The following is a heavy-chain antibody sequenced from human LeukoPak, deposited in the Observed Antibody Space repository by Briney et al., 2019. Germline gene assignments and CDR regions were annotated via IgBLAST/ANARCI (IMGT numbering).Heavy chain of an antibody. CDR2: ISRSGSTI. V-gene: IGHV3-48*03. J-gene: IGHJ4*02. CDR3: ARDYYFDY. CDR1: GFTFSSYE. Sequence: SGGSLRLSCAASGFTFSSYEMNWVRQAPGKGLEWISYISRSGSTIYYADSVKGRFTISRDNAKNSLYLQMNSLRAEDTAVYYCARDYYFDYWGQGTLVTVSS.